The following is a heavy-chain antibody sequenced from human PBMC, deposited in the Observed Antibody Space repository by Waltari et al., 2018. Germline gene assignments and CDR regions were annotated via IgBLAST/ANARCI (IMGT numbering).Heavy chain of an antibody. D-gene: IGHD3-10*01. Sequence: EVQLVESGGGLVQPGGSLRLSCAASGFPFSSYAMHWVRQAPGKGLEYVSAISSNGGSTYYANSVKGRFTISRDNSKNTLYLQMGSLRAEDMAVYYCARDVGSGSYGYYYMDVWGKGTTVTVSS. CDR3: ARDVGSGSYGYYYMDV. V-gene: IGHV3-64*01. CDR1: GFPFSSYA. CDR2: ISSNGGST. J-gene: IGHJ6*03.